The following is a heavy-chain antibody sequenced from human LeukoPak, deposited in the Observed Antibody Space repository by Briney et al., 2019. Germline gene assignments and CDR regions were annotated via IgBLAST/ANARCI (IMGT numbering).Heavy chain of an antibody. CDR3: ARSDGSGPYY. D-gene: IGHD3-10*01. CDR2: IRSKANSYAT. V-gene: IGHV3-73*01. CDR1: GFTFSGSA. J-gene: IGHJ4*02. Sequence: GGSLRLSCAASGFTFSGSAMHWVRQASGKGLEWVGRIRSKANSYATAYVASVKGRFTISRDDSKNTAYLQMNSLKTEDTAVYYCARSDGSGPYYWGQGTLVTVSS.